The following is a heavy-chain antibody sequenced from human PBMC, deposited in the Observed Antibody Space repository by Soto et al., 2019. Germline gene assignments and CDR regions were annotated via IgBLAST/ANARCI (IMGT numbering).Heavy chain of an antibody. CDR2: ISYDGSNK. Sequence: QVQLVESGGGVVQPGRSLRLSCAASGFTFSSYAMHWVRQAPGKGLEWVALISYDGSNKNYGDSVKGRFTISRDNSKNRLYLQMNSLRAEDTDVYYCAKDRGYSGYDSLDYWGKGNLVTVSS. D-gene: IGHD5-12*01. CDR3: AKDRGYSGYDSLDY. J-gene: IGHJ4*02. V-gene: IGHV3-30*18. CDR1: GFTFSSYA.